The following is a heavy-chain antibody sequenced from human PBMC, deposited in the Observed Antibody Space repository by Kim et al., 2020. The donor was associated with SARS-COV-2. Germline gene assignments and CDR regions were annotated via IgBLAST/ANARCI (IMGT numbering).Heavy chain of an antibody. Sequence: TNYNPSLRSRVTISVDTSKNQCSLKLSSVTAADTAVYYCARKTPLDAFDIWGQGTMVTVSS. CDR3: ARKTPLDAFDI. J-gene: IGHJ3*02. CDR2: T. V-gene: IGHV4-59*01.